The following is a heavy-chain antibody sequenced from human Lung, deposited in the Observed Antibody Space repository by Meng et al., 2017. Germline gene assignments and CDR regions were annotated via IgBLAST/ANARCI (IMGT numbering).Heavy chain of an antibody. CDR1: GFTFSSCG. CDR3: ANDAGCTTGTMFDR. V-gene: IGHV3-23*05. CDR2: INNDGDNR. Sequence: SCVASGFTFSSCGMAWVRQAPGKGLEWVSTINNDGDNRHYADSVKGRFIISRDNSKDTFYLQMNSLRAEDTAVYYCANDAGCTTGTMFDRWGQGTLVTVSS. D-gene: IGHD4-17*01. J-gene: IGHJ5*02.